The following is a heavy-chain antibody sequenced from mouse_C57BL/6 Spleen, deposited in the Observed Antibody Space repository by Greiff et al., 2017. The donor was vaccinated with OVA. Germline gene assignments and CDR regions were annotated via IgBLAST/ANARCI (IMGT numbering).Heavy chain of an antibody. J-gene: IGHJ4*01. CDR3: ASFHCCDSSSYAMDY. D-gene: IGHD1-1*01. V-gene: IGHV5-17*01. Sequence: EVQRVESGGGLVKPGGSLKLSCAASGFTFSDYGMHWVRQAPEKGLEWVAYISSGSSTIYYADTVKGRFTISRDNAKNTLFLQMTSLRSEDTAMYYCASFHCCDSSSYAMDYWGQGTSVTVSS. CDR2: ISSGSSTI. CDR1: GFTFSDYG.